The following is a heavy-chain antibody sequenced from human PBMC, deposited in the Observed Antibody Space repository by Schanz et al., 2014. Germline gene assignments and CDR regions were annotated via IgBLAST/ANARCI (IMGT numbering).Heavy chain of an antibody. CDR1: GDTFSKYN. CDR3: TRLRRADPNGFDV. CDR2: IMPLRGIG. Sequence: QVQLVQSGPEVKKPGSSVKVSCQAFGDTFSKYNIMWVRQVPGQGLEWLGRIMPLRGIGNNAWKFQDRLTTTANKSRNIACMELSSLGTEDTAVYYGTRLRRADPNGFDVWGQGTTVTVS. V-gene: IGHV1-69*02. D-gene: IGHD6-19*01. J-gene: IGHJ6*02.